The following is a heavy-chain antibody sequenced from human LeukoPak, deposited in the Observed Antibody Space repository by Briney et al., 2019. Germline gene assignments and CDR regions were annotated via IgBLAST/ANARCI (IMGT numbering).Heavy chain of an antibody. D-gene: IGHD6-13*01. V-gene: IGHV3-21*01. CDR2: ISSSSSYI. CDR1: GFNYSAYN. Sequence: GGSLRLSCAASGFNYSAYNMNWVRQAPGKGLEWASSISSSSSYIYYADSVKGRFTISRDNSKNTLYLQMNSLRAEDTAVYYCARDSSSWSKAFDIWGQGTMVTVSS. CDR3: ARDSSSWSKAFDI. J-gene: IGHJ3*02.